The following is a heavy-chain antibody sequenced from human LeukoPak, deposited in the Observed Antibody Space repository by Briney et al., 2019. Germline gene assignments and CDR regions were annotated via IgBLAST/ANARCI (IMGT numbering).Heavy chain of an antibody. CDR3: AKAGPRRITMIVVVVDAFDI. J-gene: IGHJ3*02. CDR1: GFTFSSYA. V-gene: IGHV3-23*01. Sequence: GGSLRLSCAASGFTFSSYAMSWVRQAPGKGLEWVSAISGSGGSTYYADSVKGRFTISRDNSKNTLYLQMNSLRAEDTAVYYCAKAGPRRITMIVVVVDAFDIWGQGTMVTVSS. D-gene: IGHD3-22*01. CDR2: ISGSGGST.